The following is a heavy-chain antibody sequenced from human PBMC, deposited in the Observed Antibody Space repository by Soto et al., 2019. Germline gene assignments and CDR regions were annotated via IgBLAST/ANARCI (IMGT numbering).Heavy chain of an antibody. J-gene: IGHJ5*02. CDR2: IKHSGST. CDR3: AGNTFFYQKYNWFDP. CDR1: GGSFSGYY. V-gene: IGHV4-34*01. Sequence: PSETLSLTCAVHGGSFSGYYWSWIRQPPGKGPEWIGEIKHSGSTFYNPSLKSRVTLSIDTSKNQFSLKLSSVTAADTAVYFCAGNTFFYQKYNWFDPWGQGTLVTVSS. D-gene: IGHD3-3*02.